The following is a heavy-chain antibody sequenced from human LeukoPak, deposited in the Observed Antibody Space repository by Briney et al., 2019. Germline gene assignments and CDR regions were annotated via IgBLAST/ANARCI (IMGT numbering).Heavy chain of an antibody. J-gene: IGHJ3*02. D-gene: IGHD2/OR15-2a*01. V-gene: IGHV4-34*01. Sequence: SETLSLTCAVYGGSFSGYYWSWIRQPPGKGLEWIGEINHSGSTNYNPSLKSRVTISVDTSKNQFSLKLSSVTAAGTAVYYCARGPSRLYFLFHVGNAFDIWGQGTMVTVSS. CDR3: ARGPSRLYFLFHVGNAFDI. CDR1: GGSFSGYY. CDR2: INHSGST.